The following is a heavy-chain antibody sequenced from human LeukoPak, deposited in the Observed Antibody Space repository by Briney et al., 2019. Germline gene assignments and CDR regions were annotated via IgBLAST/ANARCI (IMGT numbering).Heavy chain of an antibody. CDR1: GDSMSGYY. V-gene: IGHV4-59*12. CDR2: MYYSGTT. Sequence: PSETLSLTCSVSGDSMSGYYWSWIRQPPGKGLEWIGYMYYSGTTNYNPSLKSRVTMSVDTSKNQFSLKLSSVTAADTAVYYCARSDSSGPNWFDPWGQGTLVTVSS. CDR3: ARSDSSGPNWFDP. D-gene: IGHD6-19*01. J-gene: IGHJ5*02.